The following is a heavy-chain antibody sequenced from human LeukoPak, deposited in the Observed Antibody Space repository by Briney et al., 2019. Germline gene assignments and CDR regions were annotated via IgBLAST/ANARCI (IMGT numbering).Heavy chain of an antibody. CDR2: ISGSGGGT. CDR3: AREMTTVLNGRSGFDY. D-gene: IGHD4-23*01. J-gene: IGHJ4*02. CDR1: GFTFSTYG. V-gene: IGHV3-23*01. Sequence: GGSLRLSCAASGFTFSTYGMSWVRQAPGKGLEWVSAISGSGGGTYFADSVKGRFTISRDNSKNTLYLQMNSLRAEDTAIYYCAREMTTVLNGRSGFDYWGQGTLVTVSS.